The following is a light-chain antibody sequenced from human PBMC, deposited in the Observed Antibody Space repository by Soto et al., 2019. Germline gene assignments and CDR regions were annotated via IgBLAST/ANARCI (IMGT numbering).Light chain of an antibody. CDR1: QDISNY. CDR3: QNYKSAPNT. CDR2: AAS. V-gene: IGKV1-27*01. J-gene: IGKJ2*01. Sequence: DIQMTQSPSSLSASVGDRVTITCRASQDISNYLAWYLQKPGKVPKLLIYAASTLQTGVQSRFSGSGSGTVFTLAINSLQPEDGATYYCQNYKSAPNTFGRGTRLEIK.